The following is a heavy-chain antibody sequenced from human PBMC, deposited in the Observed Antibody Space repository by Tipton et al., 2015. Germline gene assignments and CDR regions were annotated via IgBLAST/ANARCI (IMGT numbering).Heavy chain of an antibody. CDR1: GGSVSSGTYY. CDR3: AREAYSSSGLIFDY. V-gene: IGHV4-61*01. CDR2: IYYSGST. J-gene: IGHJ4*02. D-gene: IGHD6-6*01. Sequence: LRLSCTVSGGSVSSGTYYWSWIRQPPGKGLEWIGYIYYSGSTNYNPSLKSRVTISVDTSKNQFSLKLRSVTAADTAVYYCAREAYSSSGLIFDYWGQGILVTVSS.